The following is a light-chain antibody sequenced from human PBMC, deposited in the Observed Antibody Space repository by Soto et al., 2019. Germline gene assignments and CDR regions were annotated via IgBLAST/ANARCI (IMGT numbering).Light chain of an antibody. V-gene: IGKV3-15*01. CDR1: QSVSSN. Sequence: EIVLTQSPGTLSLSPGERATLSCRASQSVSSNLAWYQQKPGQAPRLLIYGASTRATGIPARFSGSGSGTEFTLTITSLQSEDFAVYYCQQYNNWPPLTFGGGTKGDNK. J-gene: IGKJ4*01. CDR2: GAS. CDR3: QQYNNWPPLT.